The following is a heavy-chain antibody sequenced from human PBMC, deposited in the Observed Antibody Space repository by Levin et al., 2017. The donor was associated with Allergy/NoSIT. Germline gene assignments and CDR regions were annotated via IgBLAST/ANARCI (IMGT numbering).Heavy chain of an antibody. J-gene: IGHJ4*02. Sequence: ASVKVSCKASGYTFTSYGISWVRQAPGQGLEWMGWISAYNGNTNYAQKLQGRVTMTTDTSTSTAYMELRSLRSDDTAVYYCARDYFRNTPTNKFSGPGYWGLGTLVTVSS. CDR3: ARDYFRNTPTNKFSGPGY. V-gene: IGHV1-18*01. D-gene: IGHD2-15*01. CDR1: GYTFTSYG. CDR2: ISAYNGNT.